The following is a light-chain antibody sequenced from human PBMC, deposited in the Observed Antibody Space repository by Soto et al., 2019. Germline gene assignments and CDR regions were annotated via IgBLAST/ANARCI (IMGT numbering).Light chain of an antibody. J-gene: IGKJ4*01. CDR1: QGVGVW. CDR3: QQAYSHPLT. CDR2: GAS. Sequence: DIQMTQSPSSVSASVGDTVTITCRASQGVGVWLGWYQQKPGKAPHLLIYGASGLQVGVPSRFSGSVSGADSALTISNLQPEDFATYYCQQAYSHPLTFGGGTKVEIK. V-gene: IGKV1-12*01.